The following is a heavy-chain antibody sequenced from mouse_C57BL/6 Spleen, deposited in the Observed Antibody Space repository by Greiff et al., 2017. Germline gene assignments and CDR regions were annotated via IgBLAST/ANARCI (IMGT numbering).Heavy chain of an antibody. CDR3: AREEDNYCWYFDV. D-gene: IGHD1-3*01. Sequence: QVQLQQSGAELARPGASVKLSCKASGYTFTSYGISWVKQRTGQGLEWIGEIYPRSGNTYYNEKFKGKATLTADKSSSTAYMELRSLTSEDSAVYFCAREEDNYCWYFDVWGTGTTVTVSS. V-gene: IGHV1-81*01. CDR2: IYPRSGNT. J-gene: IGHJ1*03. CDR1: GYTFTSYG.